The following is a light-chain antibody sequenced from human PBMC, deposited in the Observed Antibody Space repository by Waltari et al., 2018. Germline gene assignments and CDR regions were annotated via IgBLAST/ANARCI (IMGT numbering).Light chain of an antibody. CDR2: GNN. J-gene: IGLJ2*01. CDR1: SSNFGAGYA. V-gene: IGLV1-40*01. CDR3: QSYDGSLSSMT. Sequence: QSVLTQPPTVSASPGQWVLIPCSWCSSNFGAGYADHWSQQLPGTSPKLLNYGNNNRPSGVPDRFSGSKSGTSASLAISGLQAEDEADYYCQSYDGSLSSMTFGGGTKLTVL.